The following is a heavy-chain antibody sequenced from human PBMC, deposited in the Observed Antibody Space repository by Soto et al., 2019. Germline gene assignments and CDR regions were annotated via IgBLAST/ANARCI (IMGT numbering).Heavy chain of an antibody. D-gene: IGHD3-3*01. CDR3: ARVQGAYYDFWSGYSRYNWFDP. CDR1: GGTFSSYA. CDR2: IIPIFGTA. Sequence: QVQLVQSGAEVKKPGSSVKVSCKASGGTFSSYAISWVRQAPGQGLEWMGGIIPIFGTANCAQKFQGRVTITADKSTSTAYMELSSLRSEDTAVYYCARVQGAYYDFWSGYSRYNWFDPWGQGTLVTVSS. J-gene: IGHJ5*02. V-gene: IGHV1-69*06.